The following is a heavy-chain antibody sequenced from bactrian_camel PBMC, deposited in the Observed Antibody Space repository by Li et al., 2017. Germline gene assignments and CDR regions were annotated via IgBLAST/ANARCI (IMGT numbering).Heavy chain of an antibody. D-gene: IGHD2*01. Sequence: VESGGGSVEPGGNLTLSCVTSGFTFSWLDMSWVRQAPGKGLVFVPTISDGGVITYYSGSVKGRFTISRDNAKNTLYLQMNTLSPEDTAMYYCKLEIRSGRWCPPLVRGYDYWGQGTQVTVS. CDR1: GFTFSWLD. V-gene: IGHV3S40*01. CDR2: ISDGGVIT. CDR3: KLEIRSGRWCPPLVRGYDY. J-gene: IGHJ4*01.